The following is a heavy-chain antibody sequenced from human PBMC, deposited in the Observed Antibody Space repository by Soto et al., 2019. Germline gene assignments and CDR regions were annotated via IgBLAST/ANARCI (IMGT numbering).Heavy chain of an antibody. CDR3: ARWDSVTTLYYYYGMDV. V-gene: IGHV4-34*01. CDR1: GGSFSGYY. Sequence: SETLSLTCAAYGGSFSGYYWSWIRQPPGKGLEWIGEINHSGSTNYTPSLKSRVTISVDTSKNHFSLKLSSVTAADTAVYYCARWDSVTTLYYYYGMDVWGQGTTVTVSS. CDR2: INHSGST. D-gene: IGHD4-17*01. J-gene: IGHJ6*02.